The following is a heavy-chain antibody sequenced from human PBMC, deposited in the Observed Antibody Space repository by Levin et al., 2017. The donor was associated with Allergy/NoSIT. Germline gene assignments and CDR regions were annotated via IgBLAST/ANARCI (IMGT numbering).Heavy chain of an antibody. CDR2: IKSKTDGGTT. CDR1: GFTFSNAW. D-gene: IGHD3-9*01. J-gene: IGHJ3*02. CDR3: TTWYYDILTGYSAGAFDI. Sequence: GESLKISCAASGFTFSNAWMSWVRQAPGKGLEWVGRIKSKTDGGTTDYAAPVKGRFTISRDDSKNTLYLQMNSLKTEDTAVYYCTTWYYDILTGYSAGAFDIWGQGTMVTVSS. V-gene: IGHV3-15*01.